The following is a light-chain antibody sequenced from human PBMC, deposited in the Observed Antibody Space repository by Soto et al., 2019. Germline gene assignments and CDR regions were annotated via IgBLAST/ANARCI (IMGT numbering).Light chain of an antibody. CDR1: SSDIGSSNL. CDR2: EAT. CDR3: CSYAGSNTYV. Sequence: QSVLTQPSSVSGSPGQLITISCTGTSSDIGSSNLVSWYQDHPGKAPKLIIYEATQRPSGISYRFSGSKSGNTASLTISGLQAEDEADYYCCSYAGSNTYVFGTGTKVTVL. J-gene: IGLJ1*01. V-gene: IGLV2-23*01.